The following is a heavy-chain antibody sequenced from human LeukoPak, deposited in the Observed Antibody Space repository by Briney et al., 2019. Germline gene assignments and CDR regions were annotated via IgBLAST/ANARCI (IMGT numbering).Heavy chain of an antibody. D-gene: IGHD6-13*01. J-gene: IGHJ4*02. Sequence: PGRSLRLSCAASGFTFSSYAMHWVRQAPGKGLEWVAVISYDGSNKYYAGSVKGRFTISRDNSKNTLYLQMNSLRAEDTAVYYCARDSYAAGSFDYWGQGTLVTVSS. CDR3: ARDSYAAGSFDY. CDR2: ISYDGSNK. CDR1: GFTFSSYA. V-gene: IGHV3-30*04.